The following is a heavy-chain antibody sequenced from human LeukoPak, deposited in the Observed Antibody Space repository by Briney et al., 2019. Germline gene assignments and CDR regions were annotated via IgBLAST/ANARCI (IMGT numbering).Heavy chain of an antibody. CDR1: GFTFSNFE. CDR2: VSNSARTI. D-gene: IGHD1-1*01. CDR3: ARVYPTGYFYYMDV. J-gene: IGHJ6*03. V-gene: IGHV3-48*03. Sequence: GGSLRLSCAASGFTFSNFEMNWVRQAPGKGLEWVSYVSNSARTIFYADSVKGRFTISRDNAKKSLYLQMNSLRVEDTAVYYCARVYPTGYFYYMDVWGIGATVTV.